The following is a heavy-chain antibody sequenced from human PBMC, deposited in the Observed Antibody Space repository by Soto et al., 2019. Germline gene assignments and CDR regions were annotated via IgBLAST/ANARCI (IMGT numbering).Heavy chain of an antibody. CDR3: ASDTVYYGMDV. CDR2: IKQDGSEK. V-gene: IGHV3-7*01. J-gene: IGHJ6*02. Sequence: EVQLVESGGGLVQPGGSLRLSCAASGFTFSSYWMSWVRQAPGKGLEWVANIKQDGSEKYYVDSVKGRFTISRDNAKNPLYLQMNSLRAEDTAVYYCASDTVYYGMDVWGQGTTVTVSS. D-gene: IGHD4-17*01. CDR1: GFTFSSYW.